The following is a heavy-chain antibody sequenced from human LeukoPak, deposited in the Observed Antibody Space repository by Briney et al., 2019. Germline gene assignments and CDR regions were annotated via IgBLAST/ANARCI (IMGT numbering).Heavy chain of an antibody. Sequence: GRSLRLSCAASGFTFSSYGMHWVRQAPGKGLEWVAVISYDGSNKYYADSVKGRFTISRDNSKNTLYLQMNSLRAEDTAVYYCAKDHTAMVIGHWYFDLWGRGTLVTVSS. CDR3: AKDHTAMVIGHWYFDL. J-gene: IGHJ2*01. V-gene: IGHV3-30*18. CDR2: ISYDGSNK. D-gene: IGHD5-18*01. CDR1: GFTFSSYG.